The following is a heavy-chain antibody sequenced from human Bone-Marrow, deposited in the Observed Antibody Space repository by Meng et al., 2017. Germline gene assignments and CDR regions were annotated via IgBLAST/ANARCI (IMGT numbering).Heavy chain of an antibody. V-gene: IGHV1-69*13. J-gene: IGHJ4*02. CDR2: IIPIFGTA. CDR3: ARINGPAYFDY. CDR1: GYTFSSYA. Sequence: SVKVSCKASGYTFSSYAISWVRQAPGQGLEWMGGIIPIFGTANYAQKFQGRVTITADESTSTAYMELSSLRSEDTAVYYCARINGPAYFDYWGQGTLVTVSS.